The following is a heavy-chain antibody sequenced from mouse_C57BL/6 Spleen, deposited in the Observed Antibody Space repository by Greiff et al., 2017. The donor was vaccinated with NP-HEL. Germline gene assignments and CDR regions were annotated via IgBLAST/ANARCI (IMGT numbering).Heavy chain of an antibody. CDR2: FDPEDGDT. D-gene: IGHD2-1*01. CDR3: TTTIYYGNYWFAY. J-gene: IGHJ3*01. CDR1: GFNIKDYY. Sequence: VQLQQSGAELVRPGASVKLSCTASGFNIKDYYMHWVKQRPEHGLEWIGRFDPEDGDTEYAPKFPGKATITAGTSSNTAYLQLRSLTSEDTAVYYCTTTIYYGNYWFAYWGQGTLVTVSA. V-gene: IGHV14-1*01.